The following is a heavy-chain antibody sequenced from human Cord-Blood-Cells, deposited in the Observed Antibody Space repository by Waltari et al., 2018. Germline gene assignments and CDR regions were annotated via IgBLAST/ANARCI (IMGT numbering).Heavy chain of an antibody. J-gene: IGHJ3*02. V-gene: IGHV2-5*01. CDR3: AHSSSIAARDAFDI. D-gene: IGHD6-6*01. CDR1: GFSLSTSGVG. Sequence: QITLKESGPTLVKPTQTLTLTCTFSGFSLSTSGVGVGWIRQPPGKALEWLALIYWNDDKRDSPSLKSRLTITKDTSKNQVVLTMTNMDPVDTATYYCAHSSSIAARDAFDIWGQGTMVTVSS. CDR2: IYWNDDK.